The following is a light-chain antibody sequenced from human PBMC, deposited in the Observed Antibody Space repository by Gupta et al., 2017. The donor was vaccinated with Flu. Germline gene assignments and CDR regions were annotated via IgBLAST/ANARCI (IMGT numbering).Light chain of an antibody. CDR2: DAS. CDR3: QQYDNLPPLT. J-gene: IGKJ4*01. CDR1: QDISNY. V-gene: IGKV1-33*01. Sequence: SCLSASVGDRVTITCQASQDISNYLNWYQQKPGKAPKLLIYDASNLETGVPSRFSGSGSGTDFTFTISSLQPEDIATYYCQQYDNLPPLTFGGGTKVEIK.